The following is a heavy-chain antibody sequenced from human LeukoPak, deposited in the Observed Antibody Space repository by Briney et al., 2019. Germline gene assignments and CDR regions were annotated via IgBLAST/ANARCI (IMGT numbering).Heavy chain of an antibody. D-gene: IGHD2-2*01. CDR1: GFTFSSYS. CDR2: ISSSSYI. J-gene: IGHJ4*02. V-gene: IGHV3-21*01. Sequence: GGSLRLSCAASGFTFSSYSMNWVRQAPGKGLEWVSSISSSSYIYYADSVKGRFTISRDNAKNSLYLQMNSLRAEDTAVYYCARDGGGYCSSTSCYVDYWGQGTLVTVSS. CDR3: ARDGGGYCSSTSCYVDY.